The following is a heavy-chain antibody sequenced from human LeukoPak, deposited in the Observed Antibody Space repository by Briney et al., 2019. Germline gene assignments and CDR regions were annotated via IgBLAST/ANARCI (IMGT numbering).Heavy chain of an antibody. D-gene: IGHD3-22*01. CDR1: GGSISSSNW. V-gene: IGHV4-4*02. CDR3: ARGYDSSGYLFDY. Sequence: NTSGTLSLTCAVSGGSISSSNWWSWVRQPPGKGLEWIGYIYYSGSTYYNPSLKSRVTISVDTSKNQFSLKLSSVTAADTAVYYCARGYDSSGYLFDYWGQGTLVTVSS. CDR2: IYYSGST. J-gene: IGHJ4*02.